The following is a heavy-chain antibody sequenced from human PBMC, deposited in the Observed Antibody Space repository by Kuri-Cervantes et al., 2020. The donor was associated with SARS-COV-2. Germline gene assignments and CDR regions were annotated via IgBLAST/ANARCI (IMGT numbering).Heavy chain of an antibody. D-gene: IGHD6-13*01. CDR1: GGSITNSY. CDR2: IYHSGST. Sequence: GSLRLSCTVSGGSITNSYWNWIRQPPGKGLEWIGSIYHSGSTYYNPPLKSRVTISVDTSKNQFSLKLSSVTAADTAVYYCARRAAAGTILLDYWGQGTLVTVSS. CDR3: ARRAAAGTILLDY. V-gene: IGHV4-59*08. J-gene: IGHJ4*02.